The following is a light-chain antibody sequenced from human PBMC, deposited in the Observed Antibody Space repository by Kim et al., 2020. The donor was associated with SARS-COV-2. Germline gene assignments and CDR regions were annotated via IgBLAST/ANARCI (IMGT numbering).Light chain of an antibody. Sequence: DIQMTQSPASVSASVGDRVTITCRASQDISSWLAWYQQKPGKAPNLLIYVASNLQSGVPSRFSGSGSGTDFTLTISSLQPEDFATYYCQQGNSFPLTFGGGTKVDIK. V-gene: IGKV1-12*01. J-gene: IGKJ4*01. CDR3: QQGNSFPLT. CDR1: QDISSW. CDR2: VAS.